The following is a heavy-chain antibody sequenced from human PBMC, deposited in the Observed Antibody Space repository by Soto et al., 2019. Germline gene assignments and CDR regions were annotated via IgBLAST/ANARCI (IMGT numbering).Heavy chain of an antibody. J-gene: IGHJ6*02. CDR1: GFTVSSNY. V-gene: IGHV3-66*01. Sequence: GGSLRLSCAASGFTVSSNYMSWVRQAPGKGLEWVSVIYSGGSTYYADSVKGRFTISRDNSKNTLYLQMNSLRAEDTAVYYCARDHRGYYYYGMDVGGQGTRVTVSS. CDR2: IYSGGST. CDR3: ARDHRGYYYYGMDV. D-gene: IGHD3-10*01.